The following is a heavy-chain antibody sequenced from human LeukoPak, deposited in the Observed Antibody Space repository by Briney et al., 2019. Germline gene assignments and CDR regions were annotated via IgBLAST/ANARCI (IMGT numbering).Heavy chain of an antibody. Sequence: PGGSLRLSCAASGFTFSNYWMHWVRQAPGKGLEWVANIKQDGSEKKYLDSVKGRFTISRDNAKNSMYLQMNSLRAGDTAVYYCARDEIYYDILTGYRHFDYWGQGTLVTVFS. D-gene: IGHD3-9*01. CDR1: GFTFSNYW. CDR3: ARDEIYYDILTGYRHFDY. CDR2: IKQDGSEK. J-gene: IGHJ4*02. V-gene: IGHV3-7*01.